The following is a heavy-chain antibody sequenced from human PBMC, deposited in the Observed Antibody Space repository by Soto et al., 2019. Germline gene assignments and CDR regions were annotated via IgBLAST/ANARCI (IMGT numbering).Heavy chain of an antibody. Sequence: SETLSLTCSVSGGSSSSSSYYWGWIRQPPGKGLEWIGSIYYSGSTYYNPSLKSRVTISVDTSKNQFSLKLSSVTAADTAVYYCARHSYDFWSGFPHYMDVRGKGTTVTVSS. D-gene: IGHD3-3*01. J-gene: IGHJ6*03. CDR1: GGSSSSSSYY. CDR3: ARHSYDFWSGFPHYMDV. V-gene: IGHV4-39*01. CDR2: IYYSGST.